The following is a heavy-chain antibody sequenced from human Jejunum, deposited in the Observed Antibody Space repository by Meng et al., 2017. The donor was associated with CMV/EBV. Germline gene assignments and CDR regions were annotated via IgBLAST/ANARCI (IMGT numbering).Heavy chain of an antibody. Sequence: ETLSLTCTVSGASISSYYWSWIRQPPGKGLEWIGYIYYSGSTNYNPSLKSRATISADMSKNQFSLKLRSVTAADTAVYYCAKVDGPWGQGTLVTVSS. CDR1: GASISSYY. J-gene: IGHJ5*02. V-gene: IGHV4-59*01. D-gene: IGHD2-2*03. CDR3: AKVDGP. CDR2: IYYSGST.